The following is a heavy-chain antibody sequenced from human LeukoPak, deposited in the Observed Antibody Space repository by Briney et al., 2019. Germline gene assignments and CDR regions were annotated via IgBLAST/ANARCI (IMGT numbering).Heavy chain of an antibody. V-gene: IGHV5-51*01. J-gene: IGHJ3*02. Sequence: RESLTLSCTGPEYSFTSYWIGWVRQMPGKGLEWMVIIYPGDSDTRYSPSFQGQVTISADKSISTAYLQWSSLKASDTAMYYCARIAVAGPYDAFDIWGQGTMVTVSS. D-gene: IGHD6-19*01. CDR1: EYSFTSYW. CDR2: IYPGDSDT. CDR3: ARIAVAGPYDAFDI.